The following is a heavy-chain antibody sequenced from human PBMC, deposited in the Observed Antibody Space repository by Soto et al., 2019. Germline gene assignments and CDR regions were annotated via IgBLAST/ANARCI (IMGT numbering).Heavy chain of an antibody. V-gene: IGHV4-39*01. D-gene: IGHD3-10*01. CDR1: GGSISSTSHY. CDR2: ISFSGNT. J-gene: IGHJ5*02. Sequence: SETLSLTCIVSGGSISSTSHYWGWIRQPPGKGLEWIGSISFSGNTYNNPSLKRRVSISVDTSKNQFALKLNSLTAADTSVYYCARHYTLYGNSVWFDPWGQGTLVTVSS. CDR3: ARHYTLYGNSVWFDP.